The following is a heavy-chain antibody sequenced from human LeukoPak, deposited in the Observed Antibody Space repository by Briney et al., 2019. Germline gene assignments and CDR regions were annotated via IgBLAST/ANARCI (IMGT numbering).Heavy chain of an antibody. CDR1: GGSIRGYY. CDR3: ARHPSWPDYGGTYDY. J-gene: IGHJ4*02. V-gene: IGHV4-59*08. D-gene: IGHD4-23*01. Sequence: SETLSLTCTVSGGSIRGYYWSWLRQPPGKGLEWIAYIYYSGSTNYNPSLKSRVTISVDTSENQFSLKLSSVTAADTAVYYCARHPSWPDYGGTYDYWGKGTLVIVSS. CDR2: IYYSGST.